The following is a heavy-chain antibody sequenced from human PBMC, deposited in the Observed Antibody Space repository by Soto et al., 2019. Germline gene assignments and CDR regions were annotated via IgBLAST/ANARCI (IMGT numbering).Heavy chain of an antibody. J-gene: IGHJ6*03. CDR1: GVSISSSSDY. CDR2: IFYSGST. Sequence: QPQLQESGPGLVKPSETLSLTCTVSGVSISSSSDYWGWIRQPPGKGLEWIGSIFYSGSTYYNPSLVSRVTISIDTSKNLFSLKLSSVAAADTAVYYCVRPVNFYYYYMDVWGKGTTVTVSS. V-gene: IGHV4-39*01. CDR3: VRPVNFYYYYMDV.